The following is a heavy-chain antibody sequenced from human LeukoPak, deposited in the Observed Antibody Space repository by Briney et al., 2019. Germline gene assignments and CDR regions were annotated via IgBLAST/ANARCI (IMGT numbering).Heavy chain of an antibody. V-gene: IGHV3-7*01. CDR2: IKQDGSEK. J-gene: IGHJ3*01. Sequence: PGGSLRLSRAASGFTFSSYWMSWVRQAPGKGLEWVANIKQDGSEKYYVDSVKGRFTISRDNAKNSLYLQMDSLRPDDTAVYYCARTASGLFDLWGQGTLVVVSS. CDR1: GFTFSSYW. CDR3: ARTASGLFDL. D-gene: IGHD3-10*01.